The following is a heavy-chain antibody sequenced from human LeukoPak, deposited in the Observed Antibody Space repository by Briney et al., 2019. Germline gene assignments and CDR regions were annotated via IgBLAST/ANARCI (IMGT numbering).Heavy chain of an antibody. CDR3: ARAYSSSWSLYYYYYYMDV. CDR1: GGSISRGGYY. CDR2: IYYSGRT. D-gene: IGHD6-13*01. J-gene: IGHJ6*03. V-gene: IGHV4-31*03. Sequence: SQTLSLTCTVSGGSISRGGYYWSWIRKHPGKGLEWIGYIYYSGRTYYNPSLKSRVTISVDTSKNQFSLKLSSVTAADTAVYYCARAYSSSWSLYYYYYYMDVWGKGTTVTVSS.